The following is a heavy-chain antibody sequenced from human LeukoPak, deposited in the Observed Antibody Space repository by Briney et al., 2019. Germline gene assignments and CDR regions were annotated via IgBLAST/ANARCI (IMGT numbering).Heavy chain of an antibody. CDR3: ARGSGQESWIQLWLPYYYYMDV. J-gene: IGHJ6*03. CDR1: GGSISSSSYY. CDR2: IYYSGST. V-gene: IGHV4-61*01. Sequence: SQTLPLTCTVSGGSISSSSYYWSWIRQPPGKGLEWIGYIYYSGSTNYNPSLKSRVTISVDTSKNQSSLKLSSVTAADTAVYYCARGSGQESWIQLWLPYYYYMDVWGKGTTVTDTS. D-gene: IGHD5-18*01.